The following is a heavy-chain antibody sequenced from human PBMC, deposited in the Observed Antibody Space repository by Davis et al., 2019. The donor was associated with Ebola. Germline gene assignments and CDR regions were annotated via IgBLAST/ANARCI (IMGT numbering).Heavy chain of an antibody. CDR2: INPHNGNT. J-gene: IGHJ4*02. D-gene: IGHD1-1*01. CDR3: ARAQFPTTSDH. V-gene: IGHV1-18*04. Sequence: ASVTVSCKASGYTFTSYGITWVRQAPGQGLEWTGWINPHNGNTNYAQNVQGRVIMTSDTATTTAYMEVGSLRSDDTAVYYCARAQFPTTSDHWGQGTLVTVSS. CDR1: GYTFTSYG.